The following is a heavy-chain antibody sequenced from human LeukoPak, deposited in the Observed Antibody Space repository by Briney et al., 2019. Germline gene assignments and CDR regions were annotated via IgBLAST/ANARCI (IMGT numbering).Heavy chain of an antibody. CDR1: GYTFTSYG. Sequence: WASVKVSCKASGYTFTSYGISWVRQAPGQGLEWMGWISAYNGNTNYAQKLQGGVTMTADTSTSTAYMELRSLRSDDTAVYYCARDHCSSTSCPLNWFDPWGQGTLVTVSS. CDR3: ARDHCSSTSCPLNWFDP. J-gene: IGHJ5*02. V-gene: IGHV1-18*01. D-gene: IGHD2-2*01. CDR2: ISAYNGNT.